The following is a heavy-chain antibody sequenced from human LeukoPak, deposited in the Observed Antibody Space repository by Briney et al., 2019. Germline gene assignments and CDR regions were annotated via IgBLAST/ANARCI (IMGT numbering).Heavy chain of an antibody. Sequence: GGSLRLSCAASGFTFSSYEMNWVRQAPGKGLEWVSYISSSGSTICYADSVKGRFTISRDNAKNSLYLQMNSLRAEDTAVYYCARDSSGWYELYYFGYWGQGTLVTVSS. CDR1: GFTFSSYE. CDR2: ISSSGSTI. V-gene: IGHV3-48*03. J-gene: IGHJ4*02. D-gene: IGHD6-19*01. CDR3: ARDSSGWYELYYFGY.